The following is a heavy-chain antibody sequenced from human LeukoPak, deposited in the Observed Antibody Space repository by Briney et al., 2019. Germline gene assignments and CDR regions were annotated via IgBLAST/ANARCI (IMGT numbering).Heavy chain of an antibody. D-gene: IGHD4-23*01. V-gene: IGHV1-2*02. CDR2: INPNSSVT. CDR3: ARERGGNSPFDS. CDR1: GYTFTGYY. Sequence: HGASVKVSRKTSGYTFTGYYMHWVRQAPGQSLEWMGWINPNSSVTNYAQRFQGRVTMTGDTSISAAYMELRWLTSDDTAVYYCARERGGNSPFDSWGQGTLVTVSS. J-gene: IGHJ4*02.